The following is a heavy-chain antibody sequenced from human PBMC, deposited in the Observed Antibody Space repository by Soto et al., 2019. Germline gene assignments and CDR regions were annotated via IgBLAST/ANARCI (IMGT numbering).Heavy chain of an antibody. CDR1: GFTFSSYA. J-gene: IGHJ6*02. V-gene: IGHV3-23*01. Sequence: GGSLRLSCAASGFTFSSYAMSWVRQAPGKGLEWVSAISGSGGSAYYADSVKGHVTITVDKSTSTAYLQWNTLEALDTAMYYCARHISNFRYYYYAMDVWGQGTTVTVSS. CDR2: ISGSGGSA. CDR3: ARHISNFRYYYYAMDV. D-gene: IGHD4-4*01.